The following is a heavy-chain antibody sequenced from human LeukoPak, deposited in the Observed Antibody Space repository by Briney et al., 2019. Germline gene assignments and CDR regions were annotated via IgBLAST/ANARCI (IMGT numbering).Heavy chain of an antibody. CDR3: AKDVYYYGSGSYFGWFDP. J-gene: IGHJ5*02. Sequence: GGSLRLSCAASGFTFSSYGMHWVRQAPGKGLEWVAFIRYDGSNKYYADSVKGRFTISRDNSKNTLYLQMNSLSAEDTAVYYCAKDVYYYGSGSYFGWFDPWGQGTLVTVSS. CDR1: GFTFSSYG. CDR2: IRYDGSNK. V-gene: IGHV3-30*02. D-gene: IGHD3-10*01.